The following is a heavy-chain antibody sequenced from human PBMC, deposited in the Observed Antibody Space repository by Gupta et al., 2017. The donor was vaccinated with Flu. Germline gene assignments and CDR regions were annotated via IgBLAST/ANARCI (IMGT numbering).Heavy chain of an antibody. CDR1: GFTFSSYA. D-gene: IGHD3-22*01. J-gene: IGHJ4*02. CDR2: ISGSGGST. Sequence: EVQLLESGGGLVQPGGSLRLSCAASGFTFSSYAMSWVRQAPGKGLEWVSAISGSGGSTYYADSVKGRFTISRDNSKNTLYLQMNSLRAEDTAVYYCAKNLGPADISAFYYFDYWGQGTLVTVSS. V-gene: IGHV3-23*01. CDR3: AKNLGPADISAFYYFDY.